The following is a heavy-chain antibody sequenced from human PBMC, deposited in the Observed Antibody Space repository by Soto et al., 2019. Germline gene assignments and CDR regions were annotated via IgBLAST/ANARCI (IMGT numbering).Heavy chain of an antibody. CDR2: MNPNSGNT. V-gene: IGHV1-8*01. CDR1: GYTFTSYD. J-gene: IGHJ6*02. Sequence: ASVKVSCKASGYTFTSYDINWVRQATGQGLEWMGWMNPNSGNTGYAQKFQGRVTMTRNTSISTAYMELSSLRSEDTAVYYCARERPSSYYYGMDVWGQGTTVTVSS. D-gene: IGHD3-16*02. CDR3: ARERPSSYYYGMDV.